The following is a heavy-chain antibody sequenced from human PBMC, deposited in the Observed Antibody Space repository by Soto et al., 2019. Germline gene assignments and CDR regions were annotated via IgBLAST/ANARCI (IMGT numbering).Heavy chain of an antibody. CDR3: ASGGTTVNSRFDF. CDR1: GGTSSSYA. CDR2: IIPILDTT. J-gene: IGHJ4*02. D-gene: IGHD4-4*01. Sequence: QVQVVQSGAEVKKPGSSVRVSCKASGGTSSSYAITWMRQAPGQGLEWMGGIIPILDTTDYAQKFQGRVTFTADESTSTVYMDLSSLTSEDTAVYYCASGGTTVNSRFDFWCQGTLVTVSS. V-gene: IGHV1-69*01.